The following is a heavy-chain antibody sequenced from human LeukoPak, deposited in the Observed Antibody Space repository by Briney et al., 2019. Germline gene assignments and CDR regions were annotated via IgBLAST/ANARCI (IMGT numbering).Heavy chain of an antibody. CDR2: IYYSGST. D-gene: IGHD3-10*01. V-gene: IGHV4-59*01. Sequence: SETLSLTCTVSGGSISSYYWSWIRQPPGKGLEWIGYIYYSGSTNYNPSLKSRVTISVDTSKNQFSLKLSSVTAADTAVYYCARATAGETYRRFDYWGQGTLVTVSS. CDR1: GGSISSYY. J-gene: IGHJ4*02. CDR3: ARATAGETYRRFDY.